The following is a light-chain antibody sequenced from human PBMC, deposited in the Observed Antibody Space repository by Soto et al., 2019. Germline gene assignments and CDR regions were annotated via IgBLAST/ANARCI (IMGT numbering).Light chain of an antibody. CDR3: QQRSNWPPWT. CDR2: DAS. J-gene: IGKJ1*01. CDR1: QSVSSY. V-gene: IGKV3-11*01. Sequence: EIVLTQSPATRSLSPGERATLSCRASQSVSSYLAWYQQKPGQAPRLLIYDASNRATGIPARFSGSGSGTDFTLTISSLEPEDFAVYYCQQRSNWPPWTFGQGPKVDI.